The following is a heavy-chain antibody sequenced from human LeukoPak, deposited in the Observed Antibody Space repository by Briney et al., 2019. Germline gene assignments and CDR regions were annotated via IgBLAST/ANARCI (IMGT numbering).Heavy chain of an antibody. CDR3: ARTRYVWGSFDY. V-gene: IGHV1-46*01. CDR2: INPSGGST. D-gene: IGHD3-16*01. Sequence: ASVKVSCKASGYTFTSYYMHRVRQAPGQGLEWMGIINPSGGSTSYAQKFQGRVTMTRDMSTSTVYMELSSLRSEDTAVYYCARTRYVWGSFDYWGQGTLVTVSS. CDR1: GYTFTSYY. J-gene: IGHJ4*02.